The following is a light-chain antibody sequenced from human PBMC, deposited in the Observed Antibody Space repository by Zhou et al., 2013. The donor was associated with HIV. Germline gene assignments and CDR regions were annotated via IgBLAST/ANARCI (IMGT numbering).Light chain of an antibody. V-gene: IGKV3-20*01. CDR1: QSIGSN. CDR2: GAS. CDR3: QQYGSSPIT. J-gene: IGKJ5*01. Sequence: EILMTQSPATLSVSPGERATLSCRASQSIGSNLAWYQQKPGQAPRLLIYGASSRAIGIPDRISGSGSGTDFTLTFSRLEPEDFAVYYCQQYGSSPITFSQGT.